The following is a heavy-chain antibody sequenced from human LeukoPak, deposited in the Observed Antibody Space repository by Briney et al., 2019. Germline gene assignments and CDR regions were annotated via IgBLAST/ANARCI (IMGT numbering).Heavy chain of an antibody. CDR2: FYYSGST. V-gene: IGHV4-59*01. CDR3: ARSGSYYSHYMDA. CDR1: GGSISSYY. Sequence: PSETLSLTCTVSGGSISSYYWSWIRQPPGKGLELIGYFYYSGSTNYNPSLKSRVTISVDTSKNQFSLKLSSVTAADTAVYYCARSGSYYSHYMDAWGKGTTVTVSS. J-gene: IGHJ6*03. D-gene: IGHD1-26*01.